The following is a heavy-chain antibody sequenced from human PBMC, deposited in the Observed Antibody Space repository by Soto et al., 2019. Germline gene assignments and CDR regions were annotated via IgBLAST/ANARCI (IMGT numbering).Heavy chain of an antibody. CDR3: AKELVVVAAGDY. V-gene: IGHV3-23*01. Sequence: EVQLLESGGGLVQPGGYLRLSCAASGFTFSSYAMNWVRQAPGKGLEWVSAISASGGRTYYADSVKGRFTISRDNSNNTLYLQMNSLRAEDTAVYYCAKELVVVAAGDYWGQGTLVTVSS. J-gene: IGHJ4*02. CDR1: GFTFSSYA. D-gene: IGHD2-15*01. CDR2: ISASGGRT.